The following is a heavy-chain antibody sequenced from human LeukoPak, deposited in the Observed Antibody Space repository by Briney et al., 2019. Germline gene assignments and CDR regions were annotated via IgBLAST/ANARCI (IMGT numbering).Heavy chain of an antibody. J-gene: IGHJ2*01. CDR1: GFTFSSYG. D-gene: IGHD6-6*01. Sequence: GGSLRLSCAASGFTFSSYGMHWVRQAPGQGLEWVAVISYYGSNKYYADSVKGRFTISRDNSKTTLYLEMNSLRPEDTAVYYCAKDLIASRPNSYWYFDLWGRGTLVTVSS. CDR2: ISYYGSNK. CDR3: AKDLIASRPNSYWYFDL. V-gene: IGHV3-30*18.